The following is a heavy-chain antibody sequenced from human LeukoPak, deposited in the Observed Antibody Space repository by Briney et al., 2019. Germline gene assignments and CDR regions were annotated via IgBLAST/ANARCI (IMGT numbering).Heavy chain of an antibody. CDR2: IIPILGIA. CDR3: ARGATAMASNDY. V-gene: IGHV1-69*04. Sequence: SVKVSCKASGGTFSSYAISWVRQAPGQGLEWMGRIIPILGIANYAQKFQGRVTITADKSTSTAYMELSSLRSEDTAVYYCARGATAMASNDYWGQGTLVTVSS. CDR1: GGTFSSYA. J-gene: IGHJ4*02. D-gene: IGHD5-18*01.